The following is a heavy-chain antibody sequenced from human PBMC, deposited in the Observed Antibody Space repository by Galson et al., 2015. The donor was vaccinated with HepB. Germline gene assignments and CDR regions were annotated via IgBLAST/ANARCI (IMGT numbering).Heavy chain of an antibody. CDR1: GYTFSGYA. CDR3: ARTPYYGSGSYHNAWFDP. CDR2: INTNTGNP. Sequence: SVKVSCKASGYTFSGYAMNWVRQAPGQGLEWMGWINTNTGNPTYAQGFTGRFVFSLDTSVSTAYLQISGLKAEDTAIYYCARTPYYGSGSYHNAWFDPWGQGTLVTVSS. V-gene: IGHV7-4-1*02. J-gene: IGHJ5*02. D-gene: IGHD3-10*01.